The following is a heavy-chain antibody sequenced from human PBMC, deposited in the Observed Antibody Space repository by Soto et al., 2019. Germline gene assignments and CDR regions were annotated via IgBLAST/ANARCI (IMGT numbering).Heavy chain of an antibody. CDR3: ARDRVANYYDSSGYWAPGYYYYGMDV. J-gene: IGHJ6*02. CDR2: ISGSGGST. Sequence: PGGSLRLSCAASGFTFSNYAMSWVRQAQGKGLEWVSAISGSGGSTYYADSVKGRFTISRDNSKNTLYLQMNSLRAEDTAVYYCARDRVANYYDSSGYWAPGYYYYGMDVWGQGTAVTVSS. V-gene: IGHV3-23*01. D-gene: IGHD3-22*01. CDR1: GFTFSNYA.